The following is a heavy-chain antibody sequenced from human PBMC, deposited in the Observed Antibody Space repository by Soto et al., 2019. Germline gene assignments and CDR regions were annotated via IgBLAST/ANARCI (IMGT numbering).Heavy chain of an antibody. CDR2: IDPSDSYT. CDR1: GYSSSTYW. J-gene: IGHJ6*03. CDR3: TKLLGYGSDSFSDDEENKRYHYVRGV. D-gene: IGHD3-10*01. Sequence: GESLKISWNASGYSSSTYWINWVRQMPGKGLEWMGRIDPSDSYTDYGPSFQGHVTISADKSLRAAYLQWSSLQYSDTAMYYCTKLLGYGSDSFSDDEENKRYHYVRGVWRRVSRGTV. V-gene: IGHV5-10-1*01.